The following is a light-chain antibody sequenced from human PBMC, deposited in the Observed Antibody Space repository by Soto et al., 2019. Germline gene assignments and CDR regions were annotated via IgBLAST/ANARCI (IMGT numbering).Light chain of an antibody. Sequence: DIQMTQSPSSLFASVGDRVTITCQATQDINIYLNWYQQKPGKAPHLLLYDASNLEIGVPSRFSGSGSGTHFTFTISSLQTEDIGTYYCQQYDILPITFGRGTRLEIK. CDR2: DAS. J-gene: IGKJ5*01. CDR1: QDINIY. CDR3: QQYDILPIT. V-gene: IGKV1-33*01.